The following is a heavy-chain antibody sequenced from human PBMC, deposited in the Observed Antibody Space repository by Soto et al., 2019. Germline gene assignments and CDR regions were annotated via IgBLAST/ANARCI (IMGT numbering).Heavy chain of an antibody. CDR3: ARVGGSNYYYYGMDV. V-gene: IGHV4-34*01. CDR1: GGSFSGYY. D-gene: IGHD2-15*01. Sequence: PSETLSLTCAVYGGSFSGYYWSWIRQPPGKGLEWIGEINHSGSTNYNPSLKSRVTISVDTSKNQFSLKLSSVTAADTAVYYCARVGGSNYYYYGMDVWGQGTTVTVSS. J-gene: IGHJ6*02. CDR2: INHSGST.